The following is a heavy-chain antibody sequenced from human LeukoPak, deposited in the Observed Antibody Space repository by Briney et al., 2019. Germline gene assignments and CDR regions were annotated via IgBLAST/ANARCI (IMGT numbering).Heavy chain of an antibody. CDR3: ARDLGGSSKLEFDY. D-gene: IGHD1-26*01. CDR1: GFTFSSYW. J-gene: IGHJ4*02. CDR2: INSDGSST. Sequence: PGASLRLSCAASGFTFSSYWMHWVRQAPGKGLVWVSRINSDGSSTSYADSVKGRFTISRDNAKNTLYLQMNSLRAEDTANYYCARDLGGSSKLEFDYWGQGTLVTVSS. V-gene: IGHV3-74*01.